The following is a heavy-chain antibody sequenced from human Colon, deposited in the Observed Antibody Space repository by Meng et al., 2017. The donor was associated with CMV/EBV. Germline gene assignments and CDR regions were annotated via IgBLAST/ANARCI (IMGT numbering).Heavy chain of an antibody. CDR2: MNPNSGNT. J-gene: IGHJ6*02. CDR3: ARTLWCGYFYGLDV. V-gene: IGHV1-8*03. CDR1: GYTFTSYD. Sequence: ASVKVSCKASGYTFTSYDINWVRQATGQGLEWMGWMNPNSGNTGYAQKFQGRVTITRNTSISTAYMELSSLRSEDTAVYYCARTLWCGYFYGLDVWGPGTTVTVSS. D-gene: IGHD3-3*01.